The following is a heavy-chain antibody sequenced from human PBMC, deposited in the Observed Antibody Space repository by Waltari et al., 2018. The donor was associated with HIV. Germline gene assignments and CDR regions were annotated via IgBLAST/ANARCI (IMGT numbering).Heavy chain of an antibody. D-gene: IGHD6-6*01. Sequence: VQRMESGGGVVQRGKSLRLSCATSGFTFGGYDIHWVRQAPGKGLEWVAVINYDGSNKFYAESVKGRFLISRDNSKNTLFLQMNSLRDEDTGLYYCARDKAPYSSSSAVDYWGQGTLVTVS. CDR2: INYDGSNK. CDR3: ARDKAPYSSSSAVDY. CDR1: GFTFGGYD. J-gene: IGHJ4*02. V-gene: IGHV3-33*01.